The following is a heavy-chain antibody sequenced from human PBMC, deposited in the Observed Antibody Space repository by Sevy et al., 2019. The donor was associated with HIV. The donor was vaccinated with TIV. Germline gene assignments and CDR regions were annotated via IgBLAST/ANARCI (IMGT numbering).Heavy chain of an antibody. D-gene: IGHD6-19*01. CDR2: LDNSGDNT. CDR1: GFTFDNYA. Sequence: GGSLRLSCAASGFTFDNYAMTWVRQTPGKGLEWVSTLDNSGDNTYNADSVKGRFTISRDNSKNTLYLQMDSLRAEDTAICYCAKAGGGWNYFDYSGQGTLVTVSS. J-gene: IGHJ4*02. CDR3: AKAGGGWNYFDY. V-gene: IGHV3-23*01.